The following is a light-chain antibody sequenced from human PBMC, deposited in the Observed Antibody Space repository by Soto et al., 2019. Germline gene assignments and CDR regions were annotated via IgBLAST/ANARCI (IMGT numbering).Light chain of an antibody. V-gene: IGLV2-11*01. Sequence: ALNRSRSLYGSAGESGTISCTETSSDVGTYNYVSWYQQHPGRAPKVVLYDVSRRPSGVPDRFSGSKSDSTASLNISGLQAEDEADYYCCSYAGNSYVFGSGTKVTV. CDR2: DVS. CDR1: SSDVGTYNY. J-gene: IGLJ1*01. CDR3: CSYAGNSYV.